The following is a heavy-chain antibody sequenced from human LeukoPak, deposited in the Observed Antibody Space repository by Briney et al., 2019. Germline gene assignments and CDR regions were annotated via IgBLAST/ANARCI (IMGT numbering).Heavy chain of an antibody. V-gene: IGHV1-8*01. J-gene: IGHJ5*02. CDR2: MNPNSGNT. CDR3: ARRAGGKLERRGRPRDWFDP. D-gene: IGHD1-1*01. CDR1: GYTFTSYD. Sequence: ASVKVSCKASGYTFTSYDINWVRQATGQGLEWMGWMNPNSGNTGYAQKFQGRVTMTRNTSISTAYMELSSLRSEDTAVYYCARRAGGKLERRGRPRDWFDPWGQGTLVTVSS.